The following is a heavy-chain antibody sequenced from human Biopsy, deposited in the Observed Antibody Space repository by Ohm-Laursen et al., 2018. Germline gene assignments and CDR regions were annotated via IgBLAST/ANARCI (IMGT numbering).Heavy chain of an antibody. D-gene: IGHD3-9*01. CDR2: ISYNERT. V-gene: IGHV4-31*02. CDR1: GASVKTSGYF. CDR3: VREPKTGTAEAWYFDL. J-gene: IGHJ2*01. Sequence: SDTLSLTCSVSGASVKTSGYFWAWIRQRPGKGLEWIGYISYNERTHYNPSLTSRLAISFDTSSNRISLQLRSVSVADTAVYYCVREPKTGTAEAWYFDLWGRGSPVTVPS.